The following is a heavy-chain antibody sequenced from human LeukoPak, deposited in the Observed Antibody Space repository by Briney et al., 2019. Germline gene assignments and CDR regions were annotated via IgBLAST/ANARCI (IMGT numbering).Heavy chain of an antibody. Sequence: SVKVSCKASGGTFSSYAISWVRQAPGQGLEWMGGIIPIFGTANYAQKFQGRVTITTGESTSTAYMELSSLRSEDTAVYYCARSELHYYYYYMDVWGKGTTVTVSS. CDR2: IIPIFGTA. V-gene: IGHV1-69*05. D-gene: IGHD1-14*01. CDR3: ARSELHYYYYYMDV. J-gene: IGHJ6*03. CDR1: GGTFSSYA.